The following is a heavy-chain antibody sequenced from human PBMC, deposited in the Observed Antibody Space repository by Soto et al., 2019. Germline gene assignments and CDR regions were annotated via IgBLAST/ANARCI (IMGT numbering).Heavy chain of an antibody. V-gene: IGHV3-23*01. CDR2: ITGTGGRT. CDR3: AKDLSVLLWFGDLDAFDC. D-gene: IGHD3-10*01. CDR1: GFTFSNYA. Sequence: EVQLLESGGGLVQPGGSLRLSCAASGFTFSNYAMSWVRQASGKGLECVSSITGTGGRTYYADSVKGRFTISRDNSKNTLYLQTNSLRAEDTALYYCAKDLSVLLWFGDLDAFDCWGQGTMVTVSS. J-gene: IGHJ3*01.